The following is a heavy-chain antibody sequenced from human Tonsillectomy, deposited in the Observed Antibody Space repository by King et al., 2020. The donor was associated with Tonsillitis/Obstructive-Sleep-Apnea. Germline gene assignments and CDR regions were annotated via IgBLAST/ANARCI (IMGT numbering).Heavy chain of an antibody. CDR2: IKRKSDGGTT. Sequence: VQLVESGGGLVKPGGSLRLSCAASGFTFTDAWMSWGRQAPGKGLEWVGRIKRKSDGGTTDYAAPVKGRFTISTDDSKDTLYLQMNSLKTEDTAVYYCTTGRGSYWGQGTLVTVSS. V-gene: IGHV3-15*01. J-gene: IGHJ4*02. D-gene: IGHD3-10*01. CDR3: TTGRGSY. CDR1: GFTFTDAW.